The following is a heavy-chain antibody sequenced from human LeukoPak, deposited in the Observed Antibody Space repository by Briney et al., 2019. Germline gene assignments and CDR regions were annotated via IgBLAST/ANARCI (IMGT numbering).Heavy chain of an antibody. J-gene: IGHJ6*02. CDR2: INHSGST. V-gene: IGHV4-34*01. Sequence: PSETLSLTCAVYGGSFSGYYWSWIRQPPGKGLEWIGEINHSGSTNYNPSLKSRVTISVDTSKNQFSLKLSSVTAADTAVYYCARGLRSRPYYFYYGMDGWGQGTTVTVSS. D-gene: IGHD4-17*01. CDR1: GGSFSGYY. CDR3: ARGLRSRPYYFYYGMDG.